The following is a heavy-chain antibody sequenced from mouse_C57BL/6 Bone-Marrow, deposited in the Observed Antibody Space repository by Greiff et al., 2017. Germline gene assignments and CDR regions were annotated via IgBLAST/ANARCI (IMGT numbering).Heavy chain of an antibody. J-gene: IGHJ2*01. V-gene: IGHV5-9*01. CDR3: ARRGLRRYFDY. CDR2: ISGGGGNT. CDR1: GFTFSSYT. D-gene: IGHD2-4*01. Sequence: EVMLVESGGGLVKPGGSLKLSCAASGFTFSSYTMSWVRQTPEKRLAWVATISGGGGNTYYPDSVKGRFTISRDNAKNTLYLQMSSLRSEDTALYYCARRGLRRYFDYWGQGTTLTVSS.